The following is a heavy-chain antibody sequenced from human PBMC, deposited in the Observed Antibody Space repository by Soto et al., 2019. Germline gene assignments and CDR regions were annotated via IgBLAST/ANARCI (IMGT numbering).Heavy chain of an antibody. Sequence: SETLSLTCAVYGGSFSGYYWSWIRQPPGKGLEWIGEINHSGSTNYNPSLKSRVTISVDTSKNQFSLKLSSVTAADTAVYYCARGRIGYCSSTSCYRRTHYGMDVWGQGTTVTVSS. CDR1: GGSFSGYY. CDR3: ARGRIGYCSSTSCYRRTHYGMDV. J-gene: IGHJ6*02. CDR2: INHSGST. D-gene: IGHD2-2*01. V-gene: IGHV4-34*01.